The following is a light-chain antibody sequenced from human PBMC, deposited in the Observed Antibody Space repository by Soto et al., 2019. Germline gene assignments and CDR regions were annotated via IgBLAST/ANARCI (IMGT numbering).Light chain of an antibody. Sequence: DIQMTQSPSSLSASVGDRVIITCRASQSISTYVNWYQKKPGKGPELLIYAASTLQSGVPSRFSGSGSRTDFTLTISSLQPGDFAPYYCQQSYSIPWTFGQGTTVEI. CDR2: AAS. CDR1: QSISTY. V-gene: IGKV1-39*01. J-gene: IGKJ1*01. CDR3: QQSYSIPWT.